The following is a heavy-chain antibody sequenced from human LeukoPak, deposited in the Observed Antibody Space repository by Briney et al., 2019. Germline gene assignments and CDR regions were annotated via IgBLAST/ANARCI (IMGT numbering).Heavy chain of an antibody. J-gene: IGHJ5*02. Sequence: SETLSLTFAVYGGSFSGYYWSWIRQPPGKGLEWIGEINHSGSTNYNPSLKSRVTISVDTSKHQFSLRLSAVTAADTAVYYCARGGRKIRMRFDPWAQGTLVTVSS. D-gene: IGHD1-26*01. CDR2: INHSGST. V-gene: IGHV4-34*01. CDR3: ARGGRKIRMRFDP. CDR1: GGSFSGYY.